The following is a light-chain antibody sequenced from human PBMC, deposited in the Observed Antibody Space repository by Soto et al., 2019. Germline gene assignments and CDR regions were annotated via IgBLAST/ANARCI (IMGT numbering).Light chain of an antibody. Sequence: EILMSQSPAALSVTQRERATLSCRASQSVNSTLAWYQQKPGQAHRLLIYAASTGASGIPARCSGSGSGADLTFTISSLPSDDFAVYCCQRYNNWPSFGPGTKVDI. V-gene: IGKV3-15*01. J-gene: IGKJ3*01. CDR3: QRYNNWPS. CDR2: AAS. CDR1: QSVNST.